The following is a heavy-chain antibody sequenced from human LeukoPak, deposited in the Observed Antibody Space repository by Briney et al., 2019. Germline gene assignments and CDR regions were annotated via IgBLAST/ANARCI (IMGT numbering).Heavy chain of an antibody. V-gene: IGHV5-51*01. D-gene: IGHD3-16*02. Sequence: GESLKISCKGSGYSFTSYRIGWVRQMPGKGLEWMGIIYPGDSDTRYSPSFQGQVTISADKSISTAYLQWSSLKASDTAMYYCARGLYVLGSYRSLDYWGQGTLVTVSS. CDR1: GYSFTSYR. CDR3: ARGLYVLGSYRSLDY. CDR2: IYPGDSDT. J-gene: IGHJ4*02.